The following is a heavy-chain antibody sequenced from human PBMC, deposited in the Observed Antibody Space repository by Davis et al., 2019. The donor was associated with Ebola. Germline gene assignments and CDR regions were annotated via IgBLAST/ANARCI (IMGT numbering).Heavy chain of an antibody. V-gene: IGHV1-18*04. CDR1: GYTFTNYG. CDR2: ISAYNGNT. CDR3: ATFGPGYSYGYGDY. J-gene: IGHJ4*02. D-gene: IGHD5-18*01. Sequence: ASVKVSCKASGYTFTNYGISWVRQAPGHGLEWMGWISAYNGNTNYAQKFQGRVTMTRDTSISTAYMELSRLRSDDTAVYYCATFGPGYSYGYGDYWGQGTLVTVSS.